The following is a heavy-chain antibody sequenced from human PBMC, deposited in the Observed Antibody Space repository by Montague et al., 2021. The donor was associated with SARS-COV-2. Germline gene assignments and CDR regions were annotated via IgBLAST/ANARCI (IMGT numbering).Heavy chain of an antibody. J-gene: IGHJ6*02. CDR3: AREGGLRYFDWLLRSDYYYYGMDV. CDR2: IYYSGST. Sequence: TLSLTCTVSGGSISSGGYYWSWIRQHPGKGLEWIGHIYYSGSTYYNPSLKSRVTISVDTSKNQFSLKLSSVTAADTAVYYCAREGGLRYFDWLLRSDYYYYGMDVWGQGTTVTVSS. D-gene: IGHD3-9*01. V-gene: IGHV4-31*03. CDR1: GGSISSGGYY.